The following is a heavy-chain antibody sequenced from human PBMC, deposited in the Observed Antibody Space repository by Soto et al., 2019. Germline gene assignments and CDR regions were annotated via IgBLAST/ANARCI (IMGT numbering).Heavy chain of an antibody. CDR3: ARDTGYDHDAFDI. D-gene: IGHD5-12*01. CDR2: INPTGSMT. CDR1: GYSFITSYY. J-gene: IGHJ3*02. V-gene: IGHV1-46*01. Sequence: QVKLVRAGAEVKKPGASVKVSCKASGYSFITSYYMHWGRQAPGQWLEWLGIINPTGSMTKYSQRFEGRLTMTRETSTSTEYRELTTLTSEDTAVYFGARDTGYDHDAFDIWGQGTMVTVSS.